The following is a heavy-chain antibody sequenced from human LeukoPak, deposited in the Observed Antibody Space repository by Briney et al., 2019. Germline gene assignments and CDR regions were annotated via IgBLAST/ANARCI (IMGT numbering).Heavy chain of an antibody. D-gene: IGHD3-10*01. CDR1: GYTFTSYD. J-gene: IGHJ5*02. Sequence: ASVTVSCKASGYTFTSYDINWVRQATGQGLEWMGWMNPNSGNTGYAQKFQGRVTMTRNTSISTAYMELSSLRSEDTAVYYCAIVSPIRWFGELSTSYWFDPWGQGTLVTVSS. CDR3: AIVSPIRWFGELSTSYWFDP. V-gene: IGHV1-8*01. CDR2: MNPNSGNT.